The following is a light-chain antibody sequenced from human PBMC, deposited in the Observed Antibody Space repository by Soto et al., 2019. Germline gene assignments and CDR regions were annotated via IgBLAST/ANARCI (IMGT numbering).Light chain of an antibody. Sequence: EIVMTQAPATLSVSRGEGATLSCRASQSVSSNLAWYHQKPGQAPRLLIYGASTRATGIPARFSGSGSGTALTLPISSLQSEDFALYYCQQYGYLVTFGGGTKVDI. CDR1: QSVSSN. CDR2: GAS. CDR3: QQYGYLVT. V-gene: IGKV3-15*01. J-gene: IGKJ4*01.